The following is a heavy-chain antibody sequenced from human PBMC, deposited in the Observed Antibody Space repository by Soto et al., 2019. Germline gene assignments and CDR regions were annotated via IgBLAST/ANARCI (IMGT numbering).Heavy chain of an antibody. Sequence: RASVKVSCKASGYTFTSYDINWVRQATGQGLEWMGWMNPNSGNTGYAQKFQGRVTMTRNTSISTAYMELSSLRSEDTAVYYCARGAFIVGAKGYYYGMDVWGQGTTVTVSS. D-gene: IGHD1-26*01. CDR1: GYTFTSYD. CDR3: ARGAFIVGAKGYYYGMDV. CDR2: MNPNSGNT. V-gene: IGHV1-8*01. J-gene: IGHJ6*02.